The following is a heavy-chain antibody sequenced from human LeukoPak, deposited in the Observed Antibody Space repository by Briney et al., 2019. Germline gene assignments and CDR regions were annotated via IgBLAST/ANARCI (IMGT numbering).Heavy chain of an antibody. J-gene: IGHJ4*02. D-gene: IGHD4-17*01. CDR2: IKQDGSEK. CDR3: AKAAGDYHLANFDC. Sequence: PGGSLRLSCAASGFTFTNYWMKWVRQAPGKGLEWVANIKQDGSEKYYVDSVKGRFTISRDNAKNSLYLQMNSLRAEDTAVYYCAKAAGDYHLANFDCWGQGTLVTVSS. CDR1: GFTFTNYW. V-gene: IGHV3-7*05.